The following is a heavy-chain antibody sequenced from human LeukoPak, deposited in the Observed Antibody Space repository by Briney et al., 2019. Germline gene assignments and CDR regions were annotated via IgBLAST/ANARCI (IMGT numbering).Heavy chain of an antibody. CDR3: ASSIAVAYYYMDV. D-gene: IGHD6-19*01. V-gene: IGHV4-61*02. J-gene: IGHJ6*03. CDR2: IYTSGST. CDR1: GGSISSGSYY. Sequence: TLTLTCTVSGGSISSGSYYWSWIRQPAGKGLEWIGRIYTSGSTNYNPSLKSRVTISVDTSKNQFSLKLSSVTAADTAVYYCASSIAVAYYYMDVWGKGTTVTISS.